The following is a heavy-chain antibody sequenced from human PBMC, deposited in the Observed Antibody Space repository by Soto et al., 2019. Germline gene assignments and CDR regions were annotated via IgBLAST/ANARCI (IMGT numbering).Heavy chain of an antibody. CDR2: IVVGSGNT. J-gene: IGHJ5*02. CDR3: AAGRAKIITMTVASWFDP. V-gene: IGHV1-58*01. CDR1: GFTFTSSA. D-gene: IGHD3-22*01. Sequence: SVKVSCKASGFTFTSSAVQWVRQARGQRLEWIGWIVVGSGNTNYAQKFQERVTITRDMSTSTAYMELSSLRSEDTAVYYCAAGRAKIITMTVASWFDPWGQGTLVTVSS.